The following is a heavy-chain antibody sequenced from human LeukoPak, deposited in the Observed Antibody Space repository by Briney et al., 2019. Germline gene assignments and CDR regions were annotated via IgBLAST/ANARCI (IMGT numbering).Heavy chain of an antibody. CDR3: ATDQRWELPLNY. D-gene: IGHD1-26*01. CDR2: IKSKTDGGTT. V-gene: IGHV3-15*01. J-gene: IGHJ4*02. Sequence: GGSLRLSCAASAFTFSSYSMNWVRQAPGKGLEWVGRIKSKTDGGTTDYAAPVKGRFTISRDDSKDTLYLQMNSLKTEDTAVYYCATDQRWELPLNYWGQGTLVTVSS. CDR1: AFTFSSYS.